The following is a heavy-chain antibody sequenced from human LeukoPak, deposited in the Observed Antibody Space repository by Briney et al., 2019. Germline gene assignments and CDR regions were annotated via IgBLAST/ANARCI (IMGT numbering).Heavy chain of an antibody. D-gene: IGHD4-23*01. CDR3: ARDYGGPYYFDY. CDR1: GFTFSSYA. J-gene: IGHJ4*02. V-gene: IGHV3-30*04. CDR2: ISYDGSNK. Sequence: PGGSLRLSCAASGFTFSSYAMHWVRQAPGKGLEWVAVISYDGSNKYYADSVKGRFTISRDNSKNTLYLQMNSLRAEDTAVYYCARDYGGPYYFDYWGQGTLVTVSS.